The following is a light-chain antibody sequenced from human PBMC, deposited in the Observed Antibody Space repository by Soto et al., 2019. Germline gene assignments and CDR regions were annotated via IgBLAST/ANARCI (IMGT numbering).Light chain of an antibody. CDR1: QTISSW. Sequence: DIQMTQSPSTLSGSVGDRVTITCRASQTISSWLAWYQQKPGKAPKLLIYDAYHLQTGVPSRISGSGSGTDFTFTISSLQPEDIGTYYCQQYNNLPLTFGGGNKVDIK. J-gene: IGKJ4*01. CDR3: QQYNNLPLT. CDR2: DAY. V-gene: IGKV1-33*01.